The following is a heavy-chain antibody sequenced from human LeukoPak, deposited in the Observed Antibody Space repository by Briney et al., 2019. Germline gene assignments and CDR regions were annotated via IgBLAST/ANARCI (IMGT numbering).Heavy chain of an antibody. V-gene: IGHV3-64*01. CDR3: ARDGPGLSYYFDY. CDR1: GFTFSSYA. Sequence: GGSLRLSCAASGFTFSSYAMHWVRQAPGKGLEYVSAISSNGGSTYYANSVKGRFTISRDNTKNSLYLQMNSLRAEDTAVYYCARDGPGLSYYFDYWGQGTLVTVSS. CDR2: ISSNGGST. D-gene: IGHD3/OR15-3a*01. J-gene: IGHJ4*02.